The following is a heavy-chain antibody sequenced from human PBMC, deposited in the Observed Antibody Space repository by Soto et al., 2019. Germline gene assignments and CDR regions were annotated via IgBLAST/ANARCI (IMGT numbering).Heavy chain of an antibody. J-gene: IGHJ3*01. Sequence: EVQLLEPGGGLVQPGGSLRLSCAASGFTFSSFFMSWVRQAPGKGLGWVSGIGANGGGTYYADSVKGRFIISSDNSENTLYLQMNSLRAEDTAVYYCARDPNGDYLGAFDFWGQKTMVTVSS. CDR1: GFTFSSFF. CDR3: ARDPNGDYLGAFDF. D-gene: IGHD4-17*01. V-gene: IGHV3-23*01. CDR2: IGANGGGT.